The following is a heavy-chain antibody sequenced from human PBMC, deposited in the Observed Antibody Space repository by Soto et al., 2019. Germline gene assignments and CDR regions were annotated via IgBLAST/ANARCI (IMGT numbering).Heavy chain of an antibody. J-gene: IGHJ6*02. CDR2: IDPSDSYT. CDR3: ARLCASPSFITMYYYGMDV. D-gene: IGHD3-10*01. Sequence: GESLKISCKGSGYSFTSYWISWVRQMPGKGLEWMGRIDPSDSYTNYSPSFQGHVTISADKSISTAYLQWSSLKASDTAMYYCARLCASPSFITMYYYGMDVWGQGTTVTVSS. V-gene: IGHV5-10-1*01. CDR1: GYSFTSYW.